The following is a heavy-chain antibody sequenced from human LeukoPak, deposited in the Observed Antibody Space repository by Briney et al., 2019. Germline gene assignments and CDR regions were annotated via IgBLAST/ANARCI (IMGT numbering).Heavy chain of an antibody. J-gene: IGHJ4*02. V-gene: IGHV3-66*04. D-gene: IGHD6-13*01. CDR1: GLTVSGNY. CDR2: IYSDETT. Sequence: PGGSLRLSCAASGLTVSGNYMSWARQAPGKGLEWVSIIYSDETTAYPDSVKGRFTISRDNSKNMLYLQMNSLRAEDTAVYYCARRITTSGLYYFDLWGQGTLVTVSS. CDR3: ARRITTSGLYYFDL.